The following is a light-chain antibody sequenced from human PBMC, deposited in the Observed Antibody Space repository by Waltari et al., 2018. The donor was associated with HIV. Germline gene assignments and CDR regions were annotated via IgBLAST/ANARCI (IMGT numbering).Light chain of an antibody. V-gene: IGLV3-21*04. CDR2: YDT. J-gene: IGLJ2*01. Sequence: LTQPPSLSVAPGEPAPITCGATNIERKSVHWYQQKAGQAPVVVMSYDTDRPAGIAERFSGFNSGHTASLIITRVGAGDEADYYCQVWDSATDHVLFGGGTRLTVL. CDR1: NIERKS. CDR3: QVWDSATDHVL.